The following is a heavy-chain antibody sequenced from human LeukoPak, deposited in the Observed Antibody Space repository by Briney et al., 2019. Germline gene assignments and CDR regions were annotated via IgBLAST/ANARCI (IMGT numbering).Heavy chain of an antibody. CDR1: VYSFTSYD. V-gene: IGHV1-8*01. CDR2: MNPGSGNA. Sequence: ASVKVSCMASVYSFTSYDLNWVRQATGQGREWMGWMNPGSGNAGYAQKFQGRVTMTRDTSISTAYMELSSLRSDDTAVYYCAKSTMGTRRINDLWGRGTLVTVSS. D-gene: IGHD3-10*01. J-gene: IGHJ5*02. CDR3: AKSTMGTRRINDL.